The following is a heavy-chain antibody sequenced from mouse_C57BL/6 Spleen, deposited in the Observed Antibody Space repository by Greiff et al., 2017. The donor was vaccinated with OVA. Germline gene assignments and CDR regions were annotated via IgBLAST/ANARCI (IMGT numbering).Heavy chain of an antibody. J-gene: IGHJ1*03. Sequence: QVQLKQSGPELVKPGASVKLSCKASGYTFTSYDINWVKQRPGQGLEWIGWIYPRDGSTKYNEKFKGKATLTVDTSSSTAYMELHSLTSEDSAVYFCASYCGSRKPYFDVWGTGTTVTVSS. V-gene: IGHV1-85*01. CDR1: GYTFTSYD. CDR2: IYPRDGST. CDR3: ASYCGSRKPYFDV. D-gene: IGHD1-1*01.